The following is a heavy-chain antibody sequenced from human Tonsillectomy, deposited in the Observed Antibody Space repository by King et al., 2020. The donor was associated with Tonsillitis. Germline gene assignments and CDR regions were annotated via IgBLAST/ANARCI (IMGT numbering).Heavy chain of an antibody. D-gene: IGHD6-13*01. V-gene: IGHV3-23*03. Sequence: VQLVESGGGLVQPGGSLRLSCAASGFTFSNYAMSWVRQAPGKGLEWVSVIYSGGSSTYYADSVKGRFTISRDNSKNTLYLQMNSLRAEDTAVYYCAKIAWGPGIAAAATVHDVFDIWGQGTMVTVSS. CDR2: IYSGGSST. CDR1: GFTFSNYA. CDR3: AKIAWGPGIAAAATVHDVFDI. J-gene: IGHJ3*02.